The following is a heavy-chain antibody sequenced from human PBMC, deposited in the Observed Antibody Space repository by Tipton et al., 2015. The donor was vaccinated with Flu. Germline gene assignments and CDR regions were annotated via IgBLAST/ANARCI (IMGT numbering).Heavy chain of an antibody. V-gene: IGHV4-39*07. D-gene: IGHD3-16*01. CDR2: IYYSGST. J-gene: IGHJ5*02. CDR3: ARWGRDSVGNCFDP. Sequence: TLSLTCTVSVGSISISNYYWGWVRQPPGKGMEWIGSIYYSGSTYYSPSLKSRVSISIDTSKNQFSLKMNSVTAADTAMYYCARWGRDSVGNCFDPWGQGTLVTVS. CDR1: VGSISISNYY.